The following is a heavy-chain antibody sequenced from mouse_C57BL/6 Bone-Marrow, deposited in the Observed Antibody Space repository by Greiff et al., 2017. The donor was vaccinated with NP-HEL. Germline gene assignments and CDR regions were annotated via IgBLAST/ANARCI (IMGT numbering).Heavy chain of an antibody. V-gene: IGHV1-78*01. J-gene: IGHJ2*01. CDR3: ARSDYYGRDYFDD. CDR1: GYTFTDHT. Sequence: VQLQQSDAELVKPGASVKISCKVSGYTFTDHTIHWMKQRPEQGLEWIGYIYPRDGSTKYNEKFKGKATLTADKSSSTAYMQVNSLTSDDSAVYFCARSDYYGRDYFDDWGKGTTLTVSS. D-gene: IGHD1-1*01. CDR2: IYPRDGST.